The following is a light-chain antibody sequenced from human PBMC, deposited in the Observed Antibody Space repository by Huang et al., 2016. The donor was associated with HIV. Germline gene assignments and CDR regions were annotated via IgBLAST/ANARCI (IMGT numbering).Light chain of an antibody. CDR3: MQGTYWYT. J-gene: IGKJ2*01. V-gene: IGKV2-30*02. Sequence: VVMTQSPLSLPVTLGQAASMSFRSSQSLVHSDGNTYLNWFQQRPGQSPRRLIYKVSNRDSGVPDRVSGSGSDSDFTLTINRVEAEDVGIYYCMQGTYWYTFGQGTKLEI. CDR1: QSLVHSDGNTY. CDR2: KVS.